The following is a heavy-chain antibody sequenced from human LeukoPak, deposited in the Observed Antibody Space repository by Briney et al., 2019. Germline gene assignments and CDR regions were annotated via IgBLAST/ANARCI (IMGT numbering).Heavy chain of an antibody. Sequence: PGGSLRLSCAASGFTFSDYYMSWIRQAPGKGLEWVSYISSSGSTIYYADSVKGRFTISRDNAKNSLYLQMNSLRAEDTAVYYCARVCQDYDLLTGYYNVRYYFDYWGQGTLVTVSS. V-gene: IGHV3-11*04. CDR2: ISSSGSTI. CDR3: ARVCQDYDLLTGYYNVRYYFDY. CDR1: GFTFSDYY. J-gene: IGHJ4*02. D-gene: IGHD3-9*01.